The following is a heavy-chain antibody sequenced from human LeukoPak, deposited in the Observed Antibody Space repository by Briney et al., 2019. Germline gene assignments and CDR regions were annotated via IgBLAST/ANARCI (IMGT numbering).Heavy chain of an antibody. CDR1: EFTFSSFG. CDR3: ARVSGYDILTGYYIEGAFDI. D-gene: IGHD3-9*01. CDR2: ISSSSSYI. Sequence: GGSLRLSCAASEFTFSSFGMNCVRQAPGKGLEWVSSISSSSSYIYYADSVKGRFTISRDNAKNSLYLQMNSLRAEDTAVYYCARVSGYDILTGYYIEGAFDIWGQGTMVTVSS. V-gene: IGHV3-21*01. J-gene: IGHJ3*02.